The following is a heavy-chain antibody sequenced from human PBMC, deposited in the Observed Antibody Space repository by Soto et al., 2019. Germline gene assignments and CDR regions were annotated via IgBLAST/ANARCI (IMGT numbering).Heavy chain of an antibody. CDR2: IYYSGST. Sequence: PSETLSLTCTVSGGSISSGGYYWSWIRQHPGRGLEWIGYIYYSGSTYYNPSLKSRVTISVDTSKNQFSLKLSSVTAADTAVYYCARDTGSGGLSYFDYWGQGALVTVSS. CDR1: GGSISSGGYY. D-gene: IGHD3-10*01. V-gene: IGHV4-31*03. J-gene: IGHJ4*02. CDR3: ARDTGSGGLSYFDY.